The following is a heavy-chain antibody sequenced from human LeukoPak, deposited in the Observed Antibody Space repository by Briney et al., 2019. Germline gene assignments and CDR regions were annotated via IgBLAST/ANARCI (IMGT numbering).Heavy chain of an antibody. V-gene: IGHV1-18*01. D-gene: IGHD3-9*01. J-gene: IGHJ4*02. Sequence: ASVKVSCKASGYTFTSYGISWVRQAPGQGLEWMGWISAYNGNTNYAQKLQGRVTMTTDTSTSTAYMELRSLRSDDTAVYDCARVLPLRGGVLRYFDWLIPSDYWGQGTLVTVSS. CDR3: ARVLPLRGGVLRYFDWLIPSDY. CDR1: GYTFTSYG. CDR2: ISAYNGNT.